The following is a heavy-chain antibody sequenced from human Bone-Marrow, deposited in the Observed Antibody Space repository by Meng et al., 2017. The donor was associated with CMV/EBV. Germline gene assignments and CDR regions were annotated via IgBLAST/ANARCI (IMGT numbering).Heavy chain of an antibody. J-gene: IGHJ4*02. CDR2: INHSGST. Sequence: SETLSLTCAVYGGSFSGYYWSWIRQPPGKGLEWIGEINHSGSTNYNPSLKSRVTISVDTSKNQFSLKLSSVTAADTAVYYCARMDVTYYYDSSVRDYWGQGTLVTVSS. D-gene: IGHD3-22*01. CDR1: GGSFSGYY. CDR3: ARMDVTYYYDSSVRDY. V-gene: IGHV4-34*01.